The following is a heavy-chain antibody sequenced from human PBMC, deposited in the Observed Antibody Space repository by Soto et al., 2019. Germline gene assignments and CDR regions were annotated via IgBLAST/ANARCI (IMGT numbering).Heavy chain of an antibody. V-gene: IGHV1-69*06. D-gene: IGHD1-20*01. J-gene: IGHJ6*02. Sequence: GXSVKVSCKASGGTFNNYAISWVRQAPGQGLEWMGGIIPMFGSTVYAPQFQGRVTITADRSTSIAFMQLTSLRSEDTALYFCTRITAPYYYYGMDVWGQGTAVTVSS. CDR1: GGTFNNYA. CDR3: TRITAPYYYYGMDV. CDR2: IIPMFGST.